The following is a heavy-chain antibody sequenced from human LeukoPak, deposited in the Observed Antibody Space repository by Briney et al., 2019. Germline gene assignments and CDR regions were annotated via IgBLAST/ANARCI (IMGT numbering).Heavy chain of an antibody. Sequence: PGGSLRLSCAASGFTFSSYSMNWVRQAPGKGLEWVSYISSSSSTIYYADSVKGRFTISRDNAKNSLYLQMNSLRDEDTAVYYCARDSVDGPYGDYSFGYWGQGTLVTVSS. CDR3: ARDSVDGPYGDYSFGY. CDR1: GFTFSSYS. J-gene: IGHJ4*02. V-gene: IGHV3-48*02. D-gene: IGHD4-17*01. CDR2: ISSSSSTI.